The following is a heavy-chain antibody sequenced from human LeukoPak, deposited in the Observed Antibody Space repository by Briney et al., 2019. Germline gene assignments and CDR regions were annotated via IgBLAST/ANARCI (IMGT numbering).Heavy chain of an antibody. CDR3: ARDNPEDYCSSTSCYYNWFDP. J-gene: IGHJ5*02. D-gene: IGHD2-2*01. CDR1: GGSISSYY. Sequence: SETLSLTCTVSGGSISSYYWSWVRQPPGKGLEWIGYIYYSGSTNYKPSLTRGGTISVDTSKNQFSLKLSSVTPEDTAVYYCARDNPEDYCSSTSCYYNWFDPWGQGTLVTVSS. CDR2: IYYSGST. V-gene: IGHV4-59*01.